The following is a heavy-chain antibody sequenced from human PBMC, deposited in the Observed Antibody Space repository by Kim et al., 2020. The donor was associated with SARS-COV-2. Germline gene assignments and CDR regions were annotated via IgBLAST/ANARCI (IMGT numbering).Heavy chain of an antibody. J-gene: IGHJ4*02. Sequence: ASAKVSCKASGFTFTSYDINWVRQATGQGLEWVGWMNPNSGNTGYAQKFQGRVTMTRNTSISTAYMELSSLRSEDTAMYYCARGPVWTGYYYYFDYWGQGTLVTVSS. CDR1: GFTFTSYD. CDR2: MNPNSGNT. V-gene: IGHV1-8*01. D-gene: IGHD3-3*01. CDR3: ARGPVWTGYYYYFDY.